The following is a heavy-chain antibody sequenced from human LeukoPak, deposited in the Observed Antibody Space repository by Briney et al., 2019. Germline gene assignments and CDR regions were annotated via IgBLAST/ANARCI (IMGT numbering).Heavy chain of an antibody. CDR2: INSDGSST. CDR1: GFTFSSYW. J-gene: IGHJ3*02. CDR3: ARDRVTATSRDAFDI. V-gene: IGHV3-74*01. D-gene: IGHD2-21*02. Sequence: GGSLRLSCAASGFTFSSYWMHWVRQAPGKGLVWVSRINSDGSSTSYADSVKGRFTISRDNAKNTLYLRMNSLRAEDTAVYYCARDRVTATSRDAFDIWGQGTMVTVSP.